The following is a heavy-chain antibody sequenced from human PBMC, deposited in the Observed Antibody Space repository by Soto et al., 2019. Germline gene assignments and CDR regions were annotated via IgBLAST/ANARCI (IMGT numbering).Heavy chain of an antibody. CDR3: ARLYGSGSTRRVRIDY. V-gene: IGHV3-20*04. CDR1: GFTFDDYG. Sequence: PGGSLRLSCAASGFTFDDYGMSWVRQAPGKGLEWVSGINWNGGSIGYADSVKGRFTISRDNAKNSLYLQMNSLRAEDTALYYCARLYGSGSTRRVRIDYWGQGTLVTVSS. J-gene: IGHJ4*02. CDR2: INWNGGSI. D-gene: IGHD3-10*01.